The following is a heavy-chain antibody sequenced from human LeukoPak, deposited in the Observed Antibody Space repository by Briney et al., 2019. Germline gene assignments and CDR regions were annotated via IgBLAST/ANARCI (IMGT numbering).Heavy chain of an antibody. J-gene: IGHJ5*02. V-gene: IGHV3-23*03. Sequence: GGSLRLSCTGSGFTFNNYLMSWVRQAPGKGPEWFSVLFTGGAGALYADSVRGRFTISGDTSKTTLYLQMNGLRAEDTAVYYCAKECDYSPGHKFDLWGRGTLVTVSS. CDR2: LFTGGAGA. CDR1: GFTFNNYL. CDR3: AKECDYSPGHKFDL. D-gene: IGHD3-10*01.